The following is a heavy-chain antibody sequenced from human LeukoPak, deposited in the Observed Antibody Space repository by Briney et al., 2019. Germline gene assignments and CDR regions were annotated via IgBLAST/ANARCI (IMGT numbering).Heavy chain of an antibody. CDR1: GFTFSSYG. J-gene: IGHJ4*02. D-gene: IGHD3-3*01. CDR2: IRYDGSNK. Sequence: GGSLRLSCAASGFTFSSYGMHWVRQAPGKGLEWVAFIRYDGSNKYYADSVKGRFTISRDNSKNTLYLQMNSLRAEDTAVYYCAKDSGSVKYDFWSGYYTHFDYWGQGTLVTVSS. CDR3: AKDSGSVKYDFWSGYYTHFDY. V-gene: IGHV3-30*02.